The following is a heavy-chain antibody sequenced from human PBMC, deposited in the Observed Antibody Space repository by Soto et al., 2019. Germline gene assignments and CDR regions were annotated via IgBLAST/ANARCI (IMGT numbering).Heavy chain of an antibody. V-gene: IGHV1-8*01. CDR2: MNPNTGNS. Sequence: ASVKGSFKASGYTFTSYDSYWVRQATGQGLEWMGWMNPNTGNSGYAQKFQGRVTVTSDTSINTVHMELSSLRSEDTAVYYCARRAETNGWNGFGADKYYFDFWGQGTLVTVSS. J-gene: IGHJ4*02. CDR1: GYTFTSYD. CDR3: ARRAETNGWNGFGADKYYFDF. D-gene: IGHD1-1*01.